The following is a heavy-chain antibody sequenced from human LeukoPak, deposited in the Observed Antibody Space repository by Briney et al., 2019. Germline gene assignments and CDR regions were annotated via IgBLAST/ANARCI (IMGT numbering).Heavy chain of an antibody. CDR2: IKSKTDGGTT. V-gene: IGHV3-15*01. CDR3: TTDGYSSSWPDTLDY. J-gene: IGHJ4*02. Sequence: PGGSLRLSCAASGFTFSNAWMSWVRQAPGKGLEWVGRIKSKTDGGTTDYAAPVKGRFTISRDDSKNTLYLQMNSLKTEDTAVYYCTTDGYSSSWPDTLDYWGQGTLVTVSS. CDR1: GFTFSNAW. D-gene: IGHD6-13*01.